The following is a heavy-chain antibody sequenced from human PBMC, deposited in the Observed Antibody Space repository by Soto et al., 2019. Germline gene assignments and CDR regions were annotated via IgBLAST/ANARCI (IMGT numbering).Heavy chain of an antibody. CDR1: GFTFSSYG. CDR3: ARNSYMDY. V-gene: IGHV3-30*03. CDR2: ISYDGSNK. D-gene: IGHD5-18*01. J-gene: IGHJ4*02. Sequence: QVQLVESGGGVVQPGRSLRLSCAASGFTFSSYGMHWVRQAPGKGLEWVAVISYDGSNKYYADSVKGRFTISRDNSKNTLYLHMNSLRAEDTAVYYCARNSYMDYWGQGTLVTVSS.